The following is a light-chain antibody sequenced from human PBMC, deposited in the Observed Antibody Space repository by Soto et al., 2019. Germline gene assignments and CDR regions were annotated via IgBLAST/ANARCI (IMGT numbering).Light chain of an antibody. CDR2: DVS. V-gene: IGLV2-14*03. CDR1: SSDVGAFNY. CDR3: NSYTSNNTHV. J-gene: IGLJ1*01. Sequence: QSVLAQPASVSGSPGRAITISCSGTSSDVGAFNYVSWYQQHPGKAPKLMIYDVSNRPSGVSNRFSGSKSGNTASLTISGLRAEDEADYYCNSYTSNNTHVFGTGTKVTVL.